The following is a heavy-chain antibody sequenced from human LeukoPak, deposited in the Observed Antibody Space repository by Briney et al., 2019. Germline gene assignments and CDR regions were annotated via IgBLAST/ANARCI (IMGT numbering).Heavy chain of an antibody. D-gene: IGHD4-17*01. CDR2: INHSGST. V-gene: IGHV4-34*01. J-gene: IGHJ3*02. CDR1: GGSFSGYY. CDR3: AREARYGDYEGDAFDI. Sequence: TSETLSLTCAVYGGSFSGYYWSWIRQPPGEGLEWIGEINHSGSTNYNPSLKSRVTISVDTSKNQFSLKLSSVTAADTAVYYCAREARYGDYEGDAFDIWGQGTMVTVSS.